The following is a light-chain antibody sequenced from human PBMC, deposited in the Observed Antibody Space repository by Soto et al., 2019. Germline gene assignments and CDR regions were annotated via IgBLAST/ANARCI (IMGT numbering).Light chain of an antibody. Sequence: QSVLTQPPSASGSPGQSVTISCTGTSSDVGGYNYVSWYQQHPGKAPRLLIYEVTKRPSGVPDRFSGSKSGNTASLTVSGLQADDEAEYYCCSNAGSQSYFFGTGTKVTVL. CDR1: SSDVGGYNY. CDR2: EVT. CDR3: CSNAGSQSYF. J-gene: IGLJ1*01. V-gene: IGLV2-8*01.